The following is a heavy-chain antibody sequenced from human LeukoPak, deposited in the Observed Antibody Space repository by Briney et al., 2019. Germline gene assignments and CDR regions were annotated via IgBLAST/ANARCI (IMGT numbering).Heavy chain of an antibody. J-gene: IGHJ5*02. CDR1: GYTFTCYY. D-gene: IGHD3-3*01. CDR2: INPNSGGT. Sequence: ASVKVSCKASGYTFTCYYMHWVRQAPGQGLEWMGWINPNSGGTNYAQKFQGRVTMTRDTSISTAYMELSRLRSDDTAGYYCARGQVTIFGVGGSWFDPWGQGTLVTVSS. V-gene: IGHV1-2*02. CDR3: ARGQVTIFGVGGSWFDP.